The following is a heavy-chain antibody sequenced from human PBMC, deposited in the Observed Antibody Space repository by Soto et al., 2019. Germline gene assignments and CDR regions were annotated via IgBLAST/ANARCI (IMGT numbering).Heavy chain of an antibody. V-gene: IGHV4-39*01. J-gene: IGHJ4*02. D-gene: IGHD3-22*01. CDR1: GGSISSNSYY. CDR2: IYYSGST. CDR3: ARQAPTYYYDSSGYPIDY. Sequence: SETLSLTCTVYGGSISSNSYYWGWIRQPPGKGLEWIGSIYYSGSTYYNPSLKSRVTISVDTSKYQFSLKLSSVTAADTAVYYCARQAPTYYYDSSGYPIDYWGQGTLVTVSS.